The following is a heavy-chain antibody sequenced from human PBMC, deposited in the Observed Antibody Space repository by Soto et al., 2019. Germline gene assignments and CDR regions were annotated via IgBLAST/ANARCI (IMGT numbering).Heavy chain of an antibody. D-gene: IGHD6-13*01. Sequence: QVQLVQSGAEVKKPGASVKVSCKASGYTFTNYGISWVRQAPGQGPEWMGWINANNGNTKYAETLQGRGTMTTDTPTSTAYMELRSLRSDDTAVYYCARGGSSWSAEYYQHWGQGTLVIVSS. J-gene: IGHJ1*01. CDR1: GYTFTNYG. V-gene: IGHV1-18*01. CDR3: ARGGSSWSAEYYQH. CDR2: INANNGNT.